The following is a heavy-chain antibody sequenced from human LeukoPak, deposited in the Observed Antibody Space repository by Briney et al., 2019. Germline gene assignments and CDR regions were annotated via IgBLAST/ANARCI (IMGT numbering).Heavy chain of an antibody. CDR2: ISYDGSNK. D-gene: IGHD1-20*01. J-gene: IGHJ4*02. CDR1: GFTFSSYG. V-gene: IGHV3-30*18. CDR3: ANNWNYLDY. Sequence: GGSLRLSCAASGFTFSSYGMHCVLQAPGKGLEWVAVISYDGSNKYYADSVKGRFTISRDNSKNTLYLQMNSLRAEDTAVYYCANNWNYLDYWGQGTLVTVSS.